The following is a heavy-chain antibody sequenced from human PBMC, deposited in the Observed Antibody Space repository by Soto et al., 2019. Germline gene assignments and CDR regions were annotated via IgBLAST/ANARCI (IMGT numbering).Heavy chain of an antibody. CDR3: AKDQAAGIGVDWFDP. Sequence: EVQLLESGGGLVQPGGSLRLSCAASGFTFSSYAMSWVRQAPGKGLEWVSAISGSGGSTYYADSVKGRFTISRDNSKNTLYLQMNSLIAEDTAVYYCAKDQAAGIGVDWFDPWGKGTVVTVSS. CDR2: ISGSGGST. J-gene: IGHJ5*02. CDR1: GFTFSSYA. D-gene: IGHD6-13*01. V-gene: IGHV3-23*01.